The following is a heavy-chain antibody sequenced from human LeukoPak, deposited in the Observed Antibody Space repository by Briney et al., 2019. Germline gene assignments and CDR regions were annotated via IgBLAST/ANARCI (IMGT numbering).Heavy chain of an antibody. D-gene: IGHD3-9*01. J-gene: IGHJ4*02. CDR1: GFTLSSYS. Sequence: GGSLRLSCAASGFTLSSYSMNWVRQAPGKGLEWVGRIKSKTDGGTTDYAAPVKGRFTISRDDSKNTLYLQMNSLKTEDTAVYYCTTEAYYDILTGYYDEGYFDYWGQGTLVTVSS. CDR2: IKSKTDGGTT. CDR3: TTEAYYDILTGYYDEGYFDY. V-gene: IGHV3-15*01.